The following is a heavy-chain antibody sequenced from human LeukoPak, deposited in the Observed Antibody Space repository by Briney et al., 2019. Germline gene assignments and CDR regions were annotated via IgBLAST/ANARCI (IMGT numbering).Heavy chain of an antibody. Sequence: GGSLRLSCAASGFTFSSHGMNWVRQAPGKGLEWVSGISPSGGITYYTDSVKGRFTISRDNSKNTVSLQMNSLRAEDTAVYYCAREQSYCGGDCPIDYWGQGTLVTVSS. CDR2: ISPSGGIT. V-gene: IGHV3-23*01. CDR3: AREQSYCGGDCPIDY. CDR1: GFTFSSHG. J-gene: IGHJ4*02. D-gene: IGHD2-21*02.